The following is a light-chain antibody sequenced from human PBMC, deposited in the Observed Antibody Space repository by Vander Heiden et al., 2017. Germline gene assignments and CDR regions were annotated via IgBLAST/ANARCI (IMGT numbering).Light chain of an antibody. CDR2: RNN. J-gene: IGLJ3*02. CDR1: SHNIGSNY. Sequence: QPVLTPPPSASGTPGQRLTLSCSGSSHNIGSNYVYWYQQLPGKAPKLLIYRNNQRPSGVPDRFSGSKSGTSASLAISGLRSEDEADYYCAAWDDSRSGWVFGGGTKLTVL. CDR3: AAWDDSRSGWV. V-gene: IGLV1-47*01.